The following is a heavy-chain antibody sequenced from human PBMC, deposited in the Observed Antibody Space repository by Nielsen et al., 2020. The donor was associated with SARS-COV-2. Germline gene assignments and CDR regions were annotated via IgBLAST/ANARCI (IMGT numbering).Heavy chain of an antibody. V-gene: IGHV1-3*01. CDR2: INAGNGNT. CDR1: GYTFTSYA. J-gene: IGHJ5*02. CDR3: ARSERGDFSTLDH. Sequence: ASVKVSCKASGYTFTSYAMHWVRQAPGQRLEWMGWINAGNGNTKYSQKFQGRVTITRDTSASTAYMELSSLRSEDTAVYYCARSERGDFSTLDHWGQGTPVTVSS. D-gene: IGHD3-16*01.